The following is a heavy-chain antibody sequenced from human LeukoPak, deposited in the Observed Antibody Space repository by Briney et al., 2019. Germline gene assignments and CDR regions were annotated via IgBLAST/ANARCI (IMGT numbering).Heavy chain of an antibody. D-gene: IGHD2-15*01. CDR1: GFTFADYA. CDR3: AKDRGYTSGWPIDS. J-gene: IGHJ4*02. CDR2: ISWNNINI. V-gene: IGHV3-9*01. Sequence: GGSLRLSCAASGFTFADYAFHWVRQPPGKGLEWVSGISWNNINIYYTDSVKGRFTISRDNAKNSLYLQMNSLRAEDTALYYCAKDRGYTSGWPIDSWGQGTLVTVSS.